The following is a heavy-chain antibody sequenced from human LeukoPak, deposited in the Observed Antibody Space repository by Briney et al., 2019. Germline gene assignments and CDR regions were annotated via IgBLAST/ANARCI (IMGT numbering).Heavy chain of an antibody. CDR1: GGSISSGAYC. V-gene: IGHV4-61*02. D-gene: IGHD6-19*01. J-gene: IGHJ6*03. Sequence: NPSETLSLTCTVSGGSISSGAYCWNWIRQPAGKGLEWIGRIYISGSGSTNYNPSLKSRVTMSVDTSKNQFSLKLSSVTAADTAVYYCARDKRVAVAGTYIYYYYMDVWGNGTTVTISS. CDR2: IYISGSGST. CDR3: ARDKRVAVAGTYIYYYYMDV.